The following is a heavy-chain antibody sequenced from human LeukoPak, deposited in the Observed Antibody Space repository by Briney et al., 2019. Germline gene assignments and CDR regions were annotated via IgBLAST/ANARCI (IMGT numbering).Heavy chain of an antibody. D-gene: IGHD3-10*01. V-gene: IGHV1-18*01. J-gene: IGHJ5*02. Sequence: GASVKVSCKASGYTFTSYGISWVRQAPGQGLEWMGWISAYNGNTNYAQKLQGRVTMTTDTSTSTAYMELRSLRSVDTAVYYCARHTGSGSYYNRFINWFDPWGQGTLVTVSS. CDR2: ISAYNGNT. CDR3: ARHTGSGSYYNRFINWFDP. CDR1: GYTFTSYG.